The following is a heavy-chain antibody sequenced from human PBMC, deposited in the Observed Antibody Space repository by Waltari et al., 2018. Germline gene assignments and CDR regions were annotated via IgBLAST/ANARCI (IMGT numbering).Heavy chain of an antibody. J-gene: IGHJ6*02. CDR1: GGSISSYY. D-gene: IGHD3-3*01. V-gene: IGHV4-59*08. Sequence: QVQLQESGPGLVKPSETLSLSCTVSGGSISSYYWSWIRQPPGQGLEWIGYFYYSGSTNYNPSLKSRVTISVDTSKNQFSLKLSSVTAADTAVYYCARIMYFDFWSGYYTDYHYAMDVWGQGTTVTVSS. CDR2: FYYSGST. CDR3: ARIMYFDFWSGYYTDYHYAMDV.